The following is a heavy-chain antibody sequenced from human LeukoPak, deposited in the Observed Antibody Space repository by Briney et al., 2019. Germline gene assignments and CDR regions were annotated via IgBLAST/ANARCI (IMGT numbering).Heavy chain of an antibody. Sequence: GGSLRLSCAASGFTFSDYYMSWIRQAPGKGLEWVSYISSSGSTIYYADSAKGRFTISRDNAKNSLYLQMNSLRAEDTAVYYCASLGDYYYYYCMDVWGKGTTVTVSS. V-gene: IGHV3-11*04. CDR1: GFTFSDYY. J-gene: IGHJ6*03. CDR2: ISSSGSTI. CDR3: ASLGDYYYYYCMDV. D-gene: IGHD3-16*01.